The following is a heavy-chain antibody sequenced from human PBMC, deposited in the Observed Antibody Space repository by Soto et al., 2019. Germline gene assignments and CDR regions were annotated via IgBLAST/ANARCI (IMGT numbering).Heavy chain of an antibody. D-gene: IGHD4-17*01. CDR3: ARTPDYGGNSSLFGY. CDR2: IIPIFGTA. V-gene: IGHV1-69*06. Sequence: GASVKVSCKASGGTFSSYAISWVRQAPGQGLEWMGGIIPIFGTANYAQKFQGRVTITADKSTSTAYMELSSLRSEDTAVYYCARTPDYGGNSSLFGYWGQGTLLTVSP. J-gene: IGHJ4*02. CDR1: GGTFSSYA.